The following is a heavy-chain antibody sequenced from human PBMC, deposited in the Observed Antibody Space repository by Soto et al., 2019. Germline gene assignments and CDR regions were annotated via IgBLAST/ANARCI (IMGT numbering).Heavy chain of an antibody. J-gene: IGHJ4*02. V-gene: IGHV1-69*06. D-gene: IGHD3-22*01. CDR2: IIPMFGTA. Sequence: QVQLVQSGAEVKKPGSSVKVSCKASGGSFSSSAFSWVRQAPGQGLEWMGGIIPMFGTATYAQKFQGRVTIFADKSTSIVYMELSSLRFEDTAVYYCARGRYDSSGYDFDYWGQGTLVTIST. CDR1: GGSFSSSA. CDR3: ARGRYDSSGYDFDY.